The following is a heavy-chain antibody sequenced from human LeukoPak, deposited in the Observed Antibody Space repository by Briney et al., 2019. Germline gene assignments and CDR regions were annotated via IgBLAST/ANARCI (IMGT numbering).Heavy chain of an antibody. D-gene: IGHD3-22*01. V-gene: IGHV4-34*01. CDR2: INHSGST. CDR1: GGSFSGYY. Sequence: SETLSLTCAVYGGSFSGYYWSWIRQPPGKGLEWIGEINHSGSTNYNPSLKSRVTISVDTSKNQFSLKLSSVTAADTAVYYCARGRRESGYYPYYFDYWGQGTLVTVSS. J-gene: IGHJ4*02. CDR3: ARGRRESGYYPYYFDY.